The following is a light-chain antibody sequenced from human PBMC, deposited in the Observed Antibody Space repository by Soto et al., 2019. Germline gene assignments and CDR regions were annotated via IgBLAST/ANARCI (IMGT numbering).Light chain of an antibody. J-gene: IGKJ1*01. V-gene: IGKV1-5*01. CDR1: QSISSW. CDR3: QQYHTYWT. Sequence: DIQMTQSPSTLSASVGDRVTITCRASQSISSWLAWYQQKPGKAPKLLIYDASNLDSGVPSRFSGSGSATEFTLIISDLQPDDFATYFCQQYHTYWTFGQGTKVDIK. CDR2: DAS.